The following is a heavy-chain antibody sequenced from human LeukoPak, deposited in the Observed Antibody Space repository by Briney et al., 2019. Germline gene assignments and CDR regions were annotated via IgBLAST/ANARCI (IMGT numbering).Heavy chain of an antibody. CDR2: IYYSGST. V-gene: IGHV4-31*11. D-gene: IGHD4-23*01. Sequence: KPSETLSLTCAVYGGSFSGYYWTWIRQHPGKGLEWIGYIYYSGSTYYNPSLKSRVTISVDTSKNQFSLKLNSVTAADTAVYYCARAPATVVEFDHWGQGTLVTVSS. CDR1: GGSFSGYY. CDR3: ARAPATVVEFDH. J-gene: IGHJ4*02.